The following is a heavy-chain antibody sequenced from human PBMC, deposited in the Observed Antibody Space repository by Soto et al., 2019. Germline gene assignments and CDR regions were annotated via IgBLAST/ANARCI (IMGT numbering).Heavy chain of an antibody. CDR1: GGTFSSYA. V-gene: IGHV1-69*13. Sequence: SVKVSCKASGGTFSSYAISWVRQAPGQGLEWMGGIIPIFGTANYAQKFQGRVTITADESTSTAYMELSSLRSEDTAVYYCARPHYCGGDCYFDYYYGMDVWGQGTTVTVSS. CDR3: ARPHYCGGDCYFDYYYGMDV. J-gene: IGHJ6*02. D-gene: IGHD2-21*02. CDR2: IIPIFGTA.